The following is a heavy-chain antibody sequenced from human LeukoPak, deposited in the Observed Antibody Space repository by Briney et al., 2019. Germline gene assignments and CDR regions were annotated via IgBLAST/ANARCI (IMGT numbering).Heavy chain of an antibody. J-gene: IGHJ4*02. CDR2: TSVRSNYR. D-gene: IGHD3-22*01. V-gene: IGHV3-21*01. Sequence: VNWVRQAPGKGLEWVSSTSVRSNYRYYADSVRGRFTISRDDARDSLFLQMNSLRAEDTAVYFCVRLRRNNDRSGYYYYDYWGQGTLVTVSS. CDR3: VRLRRNNDRSGYYYYDY.